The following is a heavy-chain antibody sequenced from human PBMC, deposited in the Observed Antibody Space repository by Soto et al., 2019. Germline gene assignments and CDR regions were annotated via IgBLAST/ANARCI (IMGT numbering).Heavy chain of an antibody. CDR2: INPNSGGT. Sequence: GASVKVSCKASGYTFTGYYMHWVRQAPGQGLEWMGWINPNSGGTNYAQKFQGRVTMTRDTSISTAYMELSRLRSDDTAVYYCARETVVAATSYYGMDVWGQGTTVTVSS. J-gene: IGHJ6*02. V-gene: IGHV1-2*02. CDR3: ARETVVAATSYYGMDV. D-gene: IGHD2-15*01. CDR1: GYTFTGYY.